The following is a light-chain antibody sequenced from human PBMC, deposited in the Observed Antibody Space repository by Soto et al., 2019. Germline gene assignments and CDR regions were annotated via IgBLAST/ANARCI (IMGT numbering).Light chain of an antibody. Sequence: EIVLTQSPATLSLSPGEGATLSCRASQSVSTYLAWYQQKPGQAPRLLIYGASSRATGIPDRFSGSGSGTDFTLTISRLEPEDFAVYYCQQYGSSPETFGQGTKVDI. CDR1: QSVSTY. CDR2: GAS. J-gene: IGKJ1*01. V-gene: IGKV3-20*01. CDR3: QQYGSSPET.